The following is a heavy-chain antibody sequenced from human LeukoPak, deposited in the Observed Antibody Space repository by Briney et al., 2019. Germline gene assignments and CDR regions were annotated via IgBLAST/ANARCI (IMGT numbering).Heavy chain of an antibody. CDR2: IYTSGST. V-gene: IGHV4-61*02. D-gene: IGHD3/OR15-3a*01. CDR1: GGSISSGSYY. CDR3: ARRRTRPEAFDI. J-gene: IGHJ3*02. Sequence: SETLSLTCTVSGGSISSGSYYWSWIRQPAGKGLEWIGRIYTSGSTNYNPSLKSRVTISVDTSKNQFSLKLTSVTAADTAAYYCARRRTRPEAFDIWGQGTVVTVSS.